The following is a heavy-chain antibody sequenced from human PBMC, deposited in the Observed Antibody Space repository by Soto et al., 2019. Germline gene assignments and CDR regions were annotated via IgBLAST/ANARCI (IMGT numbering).Heavy chain of an antibody. V-gene: IGHV3-23*01. CDR3: AVPTGIEVTGPDY. CDR1: GFTFSNYA. J-gene: IGHJ4*02. CDR2: LSGSGGST. D-gene: IGHD2-21*02. Sequence: PGGSLRLSCAASGFTFSNYAMSWVRQAPGEGLKWVAALSGSGGSTYYSDSVRGRFTISRDNSKNTLYLQMNKLRVDDTAVYYCAVPTGIEVTGPDYWGQGTLVTVSS.